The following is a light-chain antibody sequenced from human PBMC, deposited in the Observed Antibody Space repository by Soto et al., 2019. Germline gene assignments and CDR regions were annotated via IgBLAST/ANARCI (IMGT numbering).Light chain of an antibody. CDR2: DVS. J-gene: IGLJ2*01. CDR1: SSDVGGYNY. V-gene: IGLV2-14*01. Sequence: QSVLTQPASVSGSPGQSITISCTGTSSDVGGYNYVSWYQQHPGKAPKLMIYDVSNRPSGVSNRFSSSKSGNTASLTISGLQAEDEADYYCSSYTSSSTVVFAGGTKLTVL. CDR3: SSYTSSSTVV.